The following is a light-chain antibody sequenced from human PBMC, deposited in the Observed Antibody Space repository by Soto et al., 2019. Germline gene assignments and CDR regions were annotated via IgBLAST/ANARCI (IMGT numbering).Light chain of an antibody. J-gene: IGKJ1*01. CDR3: QQYSSTFWT. CDR2: GAS. V-gene: IGKV3-20*01. Sequence: EIVLTQSPGTLSLSQGERTTLSCRASQSISSSYLAWYQQKPGQAPRLLVYGASSRATGIPDRFSGSGSGTDFTLTISRLEPEDFALYYCQQYSSTFWTLGQGTKV. CDR1: QSISSSY.